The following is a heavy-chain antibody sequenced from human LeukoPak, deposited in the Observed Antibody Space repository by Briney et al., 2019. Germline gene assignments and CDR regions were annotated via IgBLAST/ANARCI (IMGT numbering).Heavy chain of an antibody. CDR1: GLNFNSCG. J-gene: IGHJ4*02. CDR3: ARDTVVITGPFDY. V-gene: IGHV3-33*01. Sequence: GGSLRLSCAASGLNFNSCGMHWVRQAPGKGLEWVAVIWHDGSKKYYADSVKGRFTISRDNSKNTLYLQMNSLRVEDSAVYFCARDTVVITGPFDYWGQGTLVTVSS. D-gene: IGHD3-16*01. CDR2: IWHDGSKK.